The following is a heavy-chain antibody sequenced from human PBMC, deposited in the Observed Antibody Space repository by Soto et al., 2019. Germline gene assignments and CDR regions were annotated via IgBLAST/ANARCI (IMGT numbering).Heavy chain of an antibody. V-gene: IGHV3-33*01. D-gene: IGHD4-17*01. CDR3: AREGLRRGYFDY. CDR1: GFTFSSYG. Sequence: GGSLRLSCAASGFTFSSYGMHWVRQAPGKGLEWVAVIWYDGSNKYYADSVKGRFTISRDNSKNTLYLQMNSLRAEDTAVYYCAREGLRRGYFDYWGQGTLVTVSS. CDR2: IWYDGSNK. J-gene: IGHJ4*02.